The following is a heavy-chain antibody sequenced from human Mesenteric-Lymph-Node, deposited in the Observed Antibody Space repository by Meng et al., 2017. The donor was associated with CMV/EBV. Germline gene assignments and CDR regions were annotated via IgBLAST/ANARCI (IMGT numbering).Heavy chain of an antibody. J-gene: IGHJ6*02. CDR2: IYSDGSST. CDR1: GFSFRDYW. D-gene: IGHD6-19*01. Sequence: GGSLRLSCVASGFSFRDYWMHWVRQVPGKGLVWVSRIYSDGSSTTYADSVKGRFTISRDNAKNTLYLQMNSLRAEGTAVYYCARGRVAVDYFYCYGMDVWGQGTTVTVSS. V-gene: IGHV3-74*01. CDR3: ARGRVAVDYFYCYGMDV.